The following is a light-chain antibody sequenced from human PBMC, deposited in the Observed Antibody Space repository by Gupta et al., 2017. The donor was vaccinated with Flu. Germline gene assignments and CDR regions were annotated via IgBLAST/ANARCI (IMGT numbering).Light chain of an antibody. Sequence: ATLFVSPGETGTLSCRAGESINSNFVGCYQQQRGQAPRLLIDGTSKRAPGIPDRFSGGGSGTDFTLTIDRLEPEDCAWYYCQHNNSSSCTFGQGTKVEIK. CDR3: QHNNSSSCT. CDR2: GTS. V-gene: IGKV3-20*01. CDR1: ESINSNF. J-gene: IGKJ1*01.